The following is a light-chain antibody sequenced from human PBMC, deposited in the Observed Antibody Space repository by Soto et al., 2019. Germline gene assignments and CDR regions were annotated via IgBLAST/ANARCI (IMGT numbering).Light chain of an antibody. J-gene: IGKJ5*01. CDR2: DAA. CDR1: QSVSSH. Sequence: EIVLTQSPATLSLSPGERATLSCRASQSVSSHLAWYQQKPGQAPRLLIYDAANRATGIPARFSGSGSGTDFTLTISSLEPEDCAVYCCQQRSNWPLTFGQGTRLEIK. V-gene: IGKV3-11*01. CDR3: QQRSNWPLT.